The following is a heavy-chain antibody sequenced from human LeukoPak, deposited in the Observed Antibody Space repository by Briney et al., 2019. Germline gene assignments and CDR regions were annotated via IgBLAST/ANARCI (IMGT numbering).Heavy chain of an antibody. CDR3: ARDWAGDY. CDR1: GFTFGTYS. D-gene: IGHD3-10*01. V-gene: IGHV3-48*02. Sequence: GGSLKLSCAASGFTFGTYSMNWVRQAPGKGLEWVSYISSSSTTKYYADSVKGRFTISRDNAGNSLYLQMNSLRDEDTAMYYCARDWAGDYWGQGTLVTVSS. J-gene: IGHJ4*02. CDR2: ISSSSTTK.